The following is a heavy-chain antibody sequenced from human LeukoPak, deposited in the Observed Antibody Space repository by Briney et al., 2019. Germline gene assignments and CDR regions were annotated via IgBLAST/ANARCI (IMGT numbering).Heavy chain of an antibody. CDR1: GGSISSGSDY. D-gene: IGHD5-24*01. Sequence: SQTLSLTCTVSGGSISSGSDYWSWIRQHPGKGLEWIGYISYSGSTYYNPSLKTRLTISVDTSKNQFSLKLDSVTAADTALYYCARADMATVFDFWGRGTLVTVSS. J-gene: IGHJ4*02. CDR3: ARADMATVFDF. V-gene: IGHV4-31*03. CDR2: ISYSGST.